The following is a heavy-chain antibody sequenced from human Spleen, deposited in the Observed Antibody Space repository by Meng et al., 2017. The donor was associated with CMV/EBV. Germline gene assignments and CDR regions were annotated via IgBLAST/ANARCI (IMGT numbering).Heavy chain of an antibody. V-gene: IGHV5-51*01. CDR1: GYNFNKNW. J-gene: IGHJ3*02. CDR3: ARPGHWDAFDI. Sequence: KVSCKGSGYNFNKNWILWVRQMPGKGLEWMGIIYPGDSDTRYSPSFQGQVTISADKSISTAYLQWSSLKASDTAMYYCARPGHWDAFDIWGQGTMVTVSS. CDR2: IYPGDSDT. D-gene: IGHD1-1*01.